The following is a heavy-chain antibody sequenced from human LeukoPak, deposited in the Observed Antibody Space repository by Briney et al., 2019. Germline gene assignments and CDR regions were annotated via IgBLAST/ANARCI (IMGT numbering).Heavy chain of an antibody. D-gene: IGHD6-19*01. CDR2: INHSGST. V-gene: IGHV4-34*01. CDR1: GGSFSGYY. Sequence: SETLSLTCAVYGGSFSGYYWSWIRQPPGKGQEWIGEINHSGSTNYNPSLKSRVTISVDTSKNQFSLKLSSVTAADTAVYYCARGVAVAGTVGVYYFDYWGQGTLVTVSS. CDR3: ARGVAVAGTVGVYYFDY. J-gene: IGHJ4*02.